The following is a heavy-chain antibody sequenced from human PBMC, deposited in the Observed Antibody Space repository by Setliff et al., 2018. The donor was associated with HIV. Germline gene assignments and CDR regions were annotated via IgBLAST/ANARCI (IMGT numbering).Heavy chain of an antibody. V-gene: IGHV1-18*01. CDR3: VRDGVGTTPFDY. J-gene: IGHJ4*02. CDR1: GYKFNIFG. CDR2: ISGNNRIT. D-gene: IGHD1-26*01. Sequence: ASVKVSCKTSGYKFNIFGVSWVRQAPGQGLEWMGWISGNNRITYYAQNFQSRVTLTTDTSTRTAYMELRSLRDEDTAVYFCVRDGVGTTPFDYWGQGSLVTVSS.